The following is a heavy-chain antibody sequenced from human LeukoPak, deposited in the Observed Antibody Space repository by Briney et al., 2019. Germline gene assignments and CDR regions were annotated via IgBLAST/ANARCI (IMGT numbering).Heavy chain of an antibody. CDR3: ARVVGATAFDY. V-gene: IGHV1-69*05. Sequence: SSVKVSCKASGGTFSSYAISWVRQAPGQGLGWIGRIIPIFGTANYAQKFQGRVTITTDESTSTAYMELSSLRSENTAVYYCARVVGATAFDYWGQGTLVTVSS. D-gene: IGHD1-26*01. CDR2: IIPIFGTA. J-gene: IGHJ4*02. CDR1: GGTFSSYA.